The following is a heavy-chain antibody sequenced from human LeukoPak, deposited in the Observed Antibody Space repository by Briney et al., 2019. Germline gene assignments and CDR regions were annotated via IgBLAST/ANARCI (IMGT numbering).Heavy chain of an antibody. D-gene: IGHD6-13*01. CDR1: GDTVSNKNAA. CDR3: ARVARYSSSWFDY. Sequence: SQTLSLTCAISGDTVSNKNAAWNWIRQSPSRGLEWLGRTYYRSKWYNDYAVSVKGRIDINPDTSKNQFSLQLNSVTPEDSAVYYCARVARYSSSWFDYWGQGTLVTVSS. J-gene: IGHJ4*02. V-gene: IGHV6-1*01. CDR2: TYYRSKWYN.